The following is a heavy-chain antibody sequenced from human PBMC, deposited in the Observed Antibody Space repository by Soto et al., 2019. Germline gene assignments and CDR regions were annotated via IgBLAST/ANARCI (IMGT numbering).Heavy chain of an antibody. J-gene: IGHJ4*02. V-gene: IGHV4-39*02. CDR1: GDSISSSRYS. D-gene: IGHD1-26*01. CDR2: IYYSGST. Sequence: QLQLQESGPGLVKPSGTLSLTCTVSGDSISSSRYSWGWIRQPPGKGLEWIGSIYYSGSTYYNPSLKSRVTISVDTSKNQFSLKLSSVTAADTAVYYCAREVVGATTKTGMRIDYWGQGTLVTVSS. CDR3: AREVVGATTKTGMRIDY.